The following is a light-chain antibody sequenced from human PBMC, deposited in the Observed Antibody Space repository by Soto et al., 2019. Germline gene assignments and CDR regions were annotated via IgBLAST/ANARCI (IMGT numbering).Light chain of an antibody. V-gene: IGKV3-20*01. CDR3: QQYGSSPRT. CDR1: QSVSSSY. Sequence: EIVLTQSPGTLSWSPGERATLSCRASQSVSSSYLAWYQQKPGQAPRLLIYGASGRATRIPDSFSGSGSGPDFTLTISRLEPEDFAEYYCQQYGSSPRTFGQGTKVEIK. J-gene: IGKJ1*01. CDR2: GAS.